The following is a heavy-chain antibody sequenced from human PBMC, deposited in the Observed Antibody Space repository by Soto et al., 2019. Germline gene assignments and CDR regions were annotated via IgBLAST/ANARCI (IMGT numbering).Heavy chain of an antibody. J-gene: IGHJ3*01. CDR3: AGSQQGYGISDV. Sequence: QVQLRESGPGLVKPSGTLSLTCDVSGGSISSINWWSWIRQPPGKGLEWIGEIYHRGTPNYNPSLKSRITISVDKSKNQFSLDLTSVTAADTAVYYCAGSQQGYGISDVWDQGTMVTVSS. D-gene: IGHD5-12*01. V-gene: IGHV4-4*02. CDR1: GGSISSINW. CDR2: IYHRGTP.